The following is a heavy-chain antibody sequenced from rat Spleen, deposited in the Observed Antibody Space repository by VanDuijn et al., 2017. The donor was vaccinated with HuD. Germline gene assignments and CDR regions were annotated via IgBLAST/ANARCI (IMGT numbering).Heavy chain of an antibody. Sequence: EVQLQESGPGLVKPSQSLSLTCSVTSYSITSYSRWNWIRSFPGNKLEWMAYLDSSGSTNYNPSLKSRLSITRDTSKNKFFLQVNSVSTEDTATYYCARSLSYAHYFWYFDFWGPGTMVTVSS. V-gene: IGHV3-3*01. CDR1: SYSITSYSR. J-gene: IGHJ1*01. CDR3: ARSLSYAHYFWYFDF. D-gene: IGHD1-12*01. CDR2: LDSSGST.